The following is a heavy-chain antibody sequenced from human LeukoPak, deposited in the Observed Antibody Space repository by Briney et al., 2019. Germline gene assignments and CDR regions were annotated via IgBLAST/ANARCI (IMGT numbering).Heavy chain of an antibody. J-gene: IGHJ6*02. D-gene: IGHD4-17*01. V-gene: IGHV1-8*01. CDR3: AKVDYGDYADYYGMDV. CDR1: GYTFTSYD. Sequence: ASVKVSCTASGYTFTSYDINWVRQATGQGLEWMGWMNPNSGNTGYAQKFQGRVTMTRNTSISTAYMELSSLRSEDTAVYYCAKVDYGDYADYYGMDVWGQGTTVTVSS. CDR2: MNPNSGNT.